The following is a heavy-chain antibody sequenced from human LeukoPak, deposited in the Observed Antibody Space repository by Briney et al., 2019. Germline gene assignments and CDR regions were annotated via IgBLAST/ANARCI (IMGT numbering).Heavy chain of an antibody. V-gene: IGHV3-30*02. Sequence: GGSLRLSCAASGFTFSSYGMHWVRQAPGKGLEWVAFIRYDGSNKYYADSVKGRFTISRDNSKNTLYLQMNSLRAEDTAVYYCAKDLSWGSSSWYPSYFDYWGQGTLVTVSS. CDR3: AKDLSWGSSSWYPSYFDY. CDR2: IRYDGSNK. D-gene: IGHD6-13*01. J-gene: IGHJ4*02. CDR1: GFTFSSYG.